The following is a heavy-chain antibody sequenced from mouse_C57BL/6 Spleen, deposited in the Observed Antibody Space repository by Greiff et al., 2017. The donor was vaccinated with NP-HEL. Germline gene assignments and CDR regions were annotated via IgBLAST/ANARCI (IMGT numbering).Heavy chain of an antibody. D-gene: IGHD1-1*01. CDR1: GYTFTSYW. Sequence: QVQLQQPGAELVKPGASVKLSCKASGYTFTSYWMHWVKQRPGQGLEWIGMIHPNSGSTNYNEKFKSKATLTVDKSSSTAYMQLSSLTSEDSAVYYCAREGNGSSYPWYFDVWGTGTTVTVSS. V-gene: IGHV1-64*01. J-gene: IGHJ1*03. CDR3: AREGNGSSYPWYFDV. CDR2: IHPNSGST.